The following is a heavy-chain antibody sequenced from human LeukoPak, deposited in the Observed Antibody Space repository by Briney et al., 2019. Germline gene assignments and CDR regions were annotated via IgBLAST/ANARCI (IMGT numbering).Heavy chain of an antibody. J-gene: IGHJ4*02. CDR3: ARAWCSSTSWYEIDY. D-gene: IGHD2-2*01. Sequence: RGSPVRLSCAAWGFILSSYDTQGAPGAPGKGRVGVAYIWYDGRNKYYADSVKGRFTISRDNSKNTLYLQMNSLRAEDTAVYYCARAWCSSTSWYEIDYWGQGNLVTVSS. CDR2: IWYDGRNK. V-gene: IGHV3-33*01. CDR1: GFILSSYD.